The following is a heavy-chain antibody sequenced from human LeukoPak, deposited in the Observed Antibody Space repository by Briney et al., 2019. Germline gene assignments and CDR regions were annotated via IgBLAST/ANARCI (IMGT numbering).Heavy chain of an antibody. Sequence: PSETLSLTCTVSGGSISSDDYYWSWIRQPPGKGLEWIGYIYYSGSTYYNPSLQSRVTVSVDTSKNQFSLNLNSLTAADTPLYYWAKDPVVVGDYYMDVWGKGTTVTVS. CDR3: AKDPVVVGDYYMDV. D-gene: IGHD2-2*01. CDR2: IYYSGST. CDR1: GGSISSDDYY. V-gene: IGHV4-30-4*01. J-gene: IGHJ6*03.